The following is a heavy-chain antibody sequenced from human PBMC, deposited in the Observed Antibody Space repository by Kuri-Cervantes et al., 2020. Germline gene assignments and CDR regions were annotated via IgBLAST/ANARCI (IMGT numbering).Heavy chain of an antibody. V-gene: IGHV3-7*03. CDR3: ARATADGMDI. D-gene: IGHD2-21*02. CDR1: GFTFSNYY. J-gene: IGHJ6*02. CDR2: IKQDGSEK. Sequence: GESLKISCAASGFTFSNYYMSWVRQAPGKGLEWVADIKQDGSEKYYGDSVKGRFTISRDNAKNSVFLQMNSLGAEDTAVYYCARATADGMDIWGQGTTVTVSS.